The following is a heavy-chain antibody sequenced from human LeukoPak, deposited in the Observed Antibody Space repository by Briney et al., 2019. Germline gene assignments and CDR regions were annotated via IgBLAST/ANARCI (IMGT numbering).Heavy chain of an antibody. V-gene: IGHV1-8*01. CDR3: ARGIGRQWLQQGDAFDI. D-gene: IGHD6-19*01. CDR1: GYTFTSYD. CDR2: MNPNCGNT. J-gene: IGHJ3*02. Sequence: ASVKVSCKASGYTFTSYDINWVRQATGQGLEWMGWMNPNCGNTGYAQKFQGRVTMTRNTSISTAYMELSSLRSEDTAVYYCARGIGRQWLQQGDAFDIWGQGTMVTVSS.